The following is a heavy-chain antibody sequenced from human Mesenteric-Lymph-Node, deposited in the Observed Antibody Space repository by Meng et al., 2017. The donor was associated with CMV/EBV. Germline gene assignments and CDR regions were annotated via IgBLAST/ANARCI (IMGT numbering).Heavy chain of an antibody. D-gene: IGHD4-23*01. CDR3: ARDGNLLTLNGGMDV. CDR2: ISSSSSYI. J-gene: IGHJ6*02. CDR1: GFTFSSYS. V-gene: IGHV3-21*01. Sequence: GESLKISCAASGFTFSSYSMNWVRQAPGKGLEWVSSISSSSSYIYYADSVKGRFTISRDNAKNSLYLQMNSLRAEDTAVYYCARDGNLLTLNGGMDVWGQGTTVTVSS.